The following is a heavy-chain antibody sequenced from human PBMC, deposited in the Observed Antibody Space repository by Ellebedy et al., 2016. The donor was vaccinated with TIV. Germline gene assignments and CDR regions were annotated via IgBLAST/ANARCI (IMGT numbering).Heavy chain of an antibody. D-gene: IGHD5-24*01. CDR3: ARLLRDGYNPGYFDY. CDR1: GYSFTSYW. V-gene: IGHV5-51*01. CDR2: IYPGDSDT. Sequence: GESLKISCKGSGYSFTSYWIGWVRQMPGKGLEWMGIIYPGDSDTRYSQSFQGQFTISADKSISTAYLQWSSLKASDTAMYYCARLLRDGYNPGYFDYWGQGTLVTVSS. J-gene: IGHJ4*02.